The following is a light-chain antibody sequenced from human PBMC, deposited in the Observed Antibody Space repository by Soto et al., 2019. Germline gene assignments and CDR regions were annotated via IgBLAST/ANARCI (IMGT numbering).Light chain of an antibody. CDR3: SSYTSSSTVV. CDR2: EVS. J-gene: IGLJ2*01. Sequence: QSVLTQPASVSGSPGQSITISCTGTSSDVGGYNYVSWYQQHPGKAPKLMIYEVSNRPSGVSNRFSGSKSGKTASLTISGLQAEDEADYYCSSYTSSSTVVFGGGTKLTVL. CDR1: SSDVGGYNY. V-gene: IGLV2-14*01.